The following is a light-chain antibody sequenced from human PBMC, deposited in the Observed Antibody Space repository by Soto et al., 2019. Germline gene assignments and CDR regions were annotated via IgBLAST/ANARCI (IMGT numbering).Light chain of an antibody. CDR2: KAL. CDR1: QNINSW. J-gene: IGKJ2*01. CDR3: HHYHSYPYA. Sequence: DIQMTQSPYTLSASVGDRVTITCRASQNINSWLAWYQQKPGKAPKLLIYKALSLYSGAPSRFSGSGSVTEFTLTISSLQPDDCATYDGHHYHSYPYAFGQGTKVESK. V-gene: IGKV1-5*03.